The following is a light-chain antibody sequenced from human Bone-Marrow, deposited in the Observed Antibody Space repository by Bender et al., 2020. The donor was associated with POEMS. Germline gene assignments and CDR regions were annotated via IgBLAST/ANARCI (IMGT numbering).Light chain of an antibody. Sequence: QSALTQPASVSGSPGQSITISCTGTSSDVGGYNYVSWYQQHPGKAPKLIIYEVRNRPSGVSNRFSGSKSGNTSSLTIFGLQVEDEADYYCSSYTSSSTYVFGTGTKVTVL. CDR2: EVR. V-gene: IGLV2-14*01. CDR1: SSDVGGYNY. CDR3: SSYTSSSTYV. J-gene: IGLJ1*01.